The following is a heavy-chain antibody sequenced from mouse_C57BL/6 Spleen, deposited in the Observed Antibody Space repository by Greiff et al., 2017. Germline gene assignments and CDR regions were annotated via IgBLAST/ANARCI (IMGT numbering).Heavy chain of an antibody. D-gene: IGHD2-2*01. CDR1: GYAFSSSW. CDR2: IYPGDGDT. J-gene: IGHJ3*01. CDR3: AGYGYDAFAY. V-gene: IGHV1-82*01. Sequence: VQLQQSGPELVKPGASVKISCKASGYAFSSSWMNWVKQRPGKGLEWIGRIYPGDGDTNYNGKFKGKATLTADKSSSTAYMQLSSLTSEDSAVYFCAGYGYDAFAYWGQGTLVTVSA.